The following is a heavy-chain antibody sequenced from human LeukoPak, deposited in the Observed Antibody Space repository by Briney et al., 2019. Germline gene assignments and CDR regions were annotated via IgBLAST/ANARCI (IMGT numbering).Heavy chain of an antibody. V-gene: IGHV3-23*01. CDR1: GFTFSSYA. J-gene: IGHJ4*02. CDR3: ATVLMYYYDSSGSPGAFDY. D-gene: IGHD3-22*01. Sequence: GGSLRLSCAASGFTFSSYAMSWVRQAPGKGLEWVAAISGSGGSTYYADSVKGRFTISRDNSKNTLYLQMNSLRAEDTAVYYCATVLMYYYDSSGSPGAFDYWGQGTLVTVSS. CDR2: ISGSGGST.